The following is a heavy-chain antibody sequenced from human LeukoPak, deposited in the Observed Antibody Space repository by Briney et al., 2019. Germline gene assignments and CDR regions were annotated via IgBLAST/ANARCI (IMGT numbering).Heavy chain of an antibody. CDR2: IYPGDSDT. D-gene: IGHD3-22*01. Sequence: GESLKISCKGSGYSFTSYWIGWVRQMPGKGLEWMGIIYPGDSDTRYSPSFQGQVTISADKSISTAYLQWSSLKASDTAMYYCARFSAGCYDSSGYSRPTTQFDPWGQGTLVTVSS. V-gene: IGHV5-51*01. CDR3: ARFSAGCYDSSGYSRPTTQFDP. J-gene: IGHJ5*02. CDR1: GYSFTSYW.